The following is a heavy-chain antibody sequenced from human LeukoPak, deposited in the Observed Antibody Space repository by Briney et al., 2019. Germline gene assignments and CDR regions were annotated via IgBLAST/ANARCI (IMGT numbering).Heavy chain of an antibody. CDR3: ARDSPYYSGSYSVDY. CDR2: IKQDGSEK. CDR1: EFTFSNYG. Sequence: PGGSLRLSCAASEFTFSNYGMDWVRQAPGKGLEWVANIKQDGSEKYYVDSVKGRFTISRDNAKNSLYLQMNSLRAEDTAVYYCARDSPYYSGSYSVDYWGQGTLVTVSS. J-gene: IGHJ4*02. D-gene: IGHD1-26*01. V-gene: IGHV3-7*01.